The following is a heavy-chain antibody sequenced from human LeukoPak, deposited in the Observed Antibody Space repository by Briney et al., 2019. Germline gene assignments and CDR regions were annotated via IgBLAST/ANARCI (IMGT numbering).Heavy chain of an antibody. CDR3: ASQKGDYYGSGSYSPPFYYYYMDV. Sequence: SETLSLTCTVSGGSISSSSYYWGWIRQPPGKGLEWIGRIYSSGSTNYNPSLKSRVTISVDTSKNQFSLQLSSVTAADTAVYYCASQKGDYYGSGSYSPPFYYYYMDVWGKGTTVTVSS. D-gene: IGHD3-10*01. J-gene: IGHJ6*03. CDR1: GGSISSSSYY. V-gene: IGHV4-61*05. CDR2: IYSSGST.